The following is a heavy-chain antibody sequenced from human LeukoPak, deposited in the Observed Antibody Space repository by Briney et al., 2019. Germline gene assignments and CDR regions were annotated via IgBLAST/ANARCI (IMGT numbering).Heavy chain of an antibody. CDR3: ARDPHRYCSSTSCPSGVDY. J-gene: IGHJ4*02. CDR1: GFTFSSYS. Sequence: GGSLRLSCAASGFTFSSYSMNWVRQAPGKGLEWLSSISSSSSYIYYADSVKGRFTISRDNAKNSLYLQMNSLRAEDTAVYYCARDPHRYCSSTSCPSGVDYWGQGTLVTVSS. D-gene: IGHD2-2*01. CDR2: ISSSSSYI. V-gene: IGHV3-21*01.